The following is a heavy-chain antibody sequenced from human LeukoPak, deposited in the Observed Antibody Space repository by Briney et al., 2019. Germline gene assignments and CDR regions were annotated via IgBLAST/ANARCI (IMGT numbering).Heavy chain of an antibody. CDR2: IKQDGSEK. Sequence: GGSLRLSRAASGFTFSSYWMSWVRQAPGKGLEWVANIKQDGSEKYYVDSVKARFTISRDNAKNSLYLQMNSLRAEDTAAYYCARELRFLEWLNFDYWGQGTLVTVSS. D-gene: IGHD3-3*01. V-gene: IGHV3-7*01. J-gene: IGHJ4*02. CDR3: ARELRFLEWLNFDY. CDR1: GFTFSSYW.